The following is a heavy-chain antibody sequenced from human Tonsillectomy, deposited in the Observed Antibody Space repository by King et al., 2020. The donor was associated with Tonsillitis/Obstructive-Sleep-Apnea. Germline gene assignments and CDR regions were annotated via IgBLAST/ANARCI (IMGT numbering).Heavy chain of an antibody. CDR3: AREPEDIVGTTLPAFDI. CDR2: INPSDRST. V-gene: IGHV1-46*01. CDR1: GYTFTNYY. D-gene: IGHD1-26*01. Sequence: QLVQSGAEVKKPGASVKVSCKASGYTFTNYYIHWVRQAPGQGLEWMGIINPSDRSTNYAQKFQGRVTMTRDTSTSTVYMELSSLRSEDTAVYYCAREPEDIVGTTLPAFDIWGQGTVVTVSS. J-gene: IGHJ3*02.